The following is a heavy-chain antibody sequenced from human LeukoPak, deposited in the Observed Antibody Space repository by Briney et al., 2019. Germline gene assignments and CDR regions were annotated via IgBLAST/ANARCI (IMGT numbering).Heavy chain of an antibody. D-gene: IGHD4-17*01. V-gene: IGHV4-4*07. CDR1: GGSISSYY. CDR3: ARGRDYGDYFDY. Sequence: SETLSLTCNVSGGSISSYYWSWIQQPAGKGLEWIGRIYTSGSTNYDPSLKSRVTMSVDTSKNQFSLKLSSVTAADTAVYYCARGRDYGDYFDYWGQGTLVTVSS. J-gene: IGHJ4*02. CDR2: IYTSGST.